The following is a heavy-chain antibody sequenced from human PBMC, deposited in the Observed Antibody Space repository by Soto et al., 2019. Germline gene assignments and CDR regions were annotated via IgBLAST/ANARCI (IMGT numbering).Heavy chain of an antibody. Sequence: QVQLVQSGAEVKKPGSSVKVSCKASGGTFSHYYISWVRQAPGQGLEWMGRISPILGATNYAQKVQGRVTRTADKSYATAYMELSRLTSEDTAVYYCASNVEAVGARPSDSWGQGTLVTVSS. V-gene: IGHV1-69*08. J-gene: IGHJ4*02. CDR3: ASNVEAVGARPSDS. CDR1: GGTFSHYY. D-gene: IGHD1-26*01. CDR2: ISPILGAT.